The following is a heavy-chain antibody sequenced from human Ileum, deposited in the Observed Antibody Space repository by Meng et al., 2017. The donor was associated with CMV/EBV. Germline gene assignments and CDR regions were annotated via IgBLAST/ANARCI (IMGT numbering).Heavy chain of an antibody. CDR1: GFTFSSSW. CDR2: INNDGITT. D-gene: IGHD2-8*02. V-gene: IGHV3-74*01. CDR3: ARDYWRRLDY. Sequence: LSCLASGFTFSSSWMTWVRQAPGKGLVWVSLINNDGITTSYADSVKGRFTISRDNAKNTLYLQMNSLRAEDTAVYYCARDYWRRLDYWGQGTLVTVSS. J-gene: IGHJ4*02.